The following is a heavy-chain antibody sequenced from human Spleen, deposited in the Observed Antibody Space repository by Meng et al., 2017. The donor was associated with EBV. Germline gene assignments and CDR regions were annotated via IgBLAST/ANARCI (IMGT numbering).Heavy chain of an antibody. Sequence: QITLEESGPPLVKPTQTLTLTCTFSGFSLSSRGVGVGWIRQPPGKALEWLAVIYWDDDKRYSPSLKSRLTITKDTSKNQVVLTMTNMDPVDAATYHCAHIIAARPFDYWGQGTLVTVSS. J-gene: IGHJ4*02. CDR2: IYWDDDK. D-gene: IGHD6-6*01. CDR1: GFSLSSRGVG. V-gene: IGHV2-5*02. CDR3: AHIIAARPFDY.